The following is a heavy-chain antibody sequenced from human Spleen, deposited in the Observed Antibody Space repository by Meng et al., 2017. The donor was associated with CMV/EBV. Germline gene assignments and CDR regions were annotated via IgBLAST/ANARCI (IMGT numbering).Heavy chain of an antibody. CDR1: GFTFSDHC. CDR3: ASPGRYFEWGDYYCDY. V-gene: IGHV3-21*01. Sequence: SGFTFSDHCMHWVRQAPGKGLEWVSSITSSSSYIYYADSVKGRFTISRDNAKNSLYLQMNSLRAEDAAVYYCASPGRYFEWGDYYCDYWGQGTLVTVSS. CDR2: ITSSSSYI. D-gene: IGHD3-9*01. J-gene: IGHJ4*02.